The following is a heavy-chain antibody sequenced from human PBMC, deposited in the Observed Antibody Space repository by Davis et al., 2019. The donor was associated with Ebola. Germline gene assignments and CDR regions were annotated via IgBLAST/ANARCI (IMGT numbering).Heavy chain of an antibody. D-gene: IGHD3-10*01. CDR1: GGSISSGGYY. J-gene: IGHJ6*02. CDR2: IYYSGST. CDR3: ARLTMVRGVMGDYYYYGMDV. V-gene: IGHV4-31*03. Sequence: PSETLSLTCTVSGGSISSGGYYWSWIRQHPGKGLEWIGYIYYSGSTYYNPSLKSRVTISVDTSKNQFSLKLSSVTAADTAVYYCARLTMVRGVMGDYYYYGMDVWGQGTTVTVSS.